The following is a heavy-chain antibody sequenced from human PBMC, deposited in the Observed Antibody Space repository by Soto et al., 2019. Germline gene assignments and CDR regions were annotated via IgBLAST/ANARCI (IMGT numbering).Heavy chain of an antibody. CDR2: IYYSGST. D-gene: IGHD3-3*01. V-gene: IGHV4-59*01. CDR3: ARVKHDFWSGHGYYYYYMDV. Sequence: SETLSLTCTVSGGSISSYYWSWIRQPPGKGLEWIGYIYYSGSTNYNPSLKSRVTISVDTSKNQFSLKLSSVTAADTAVYYCARVKHDFWSGHGYYYYYMDVWGKGTTVTISS. CDR1: GGSISSYY. J-gene: IGHJ6*03.